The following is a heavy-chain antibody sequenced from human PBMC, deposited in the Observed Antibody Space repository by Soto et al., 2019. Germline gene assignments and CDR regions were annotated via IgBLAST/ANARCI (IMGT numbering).Heavy chain of an antibody. CDR2: ISYDGSNK. J-gene: IGHJ6*02. CDR3: AKAVRGDYYYYYGMDV. CDR1: GFTFSSYG. D-gene: IGHD4-17*01. V-gene: IGHV3-30*18. Sequence: QVQLVESGGGVVQPGRSLRLSCAASGFTFSSYGMHWVRQAPGKGLEWVAVISYDGSNKYYADSVKGRFTISRDNSKNTLYLQMNSLRAEDTAVYYCAKAVRGDYYYYYGMDVWGQGTTVTVSS.